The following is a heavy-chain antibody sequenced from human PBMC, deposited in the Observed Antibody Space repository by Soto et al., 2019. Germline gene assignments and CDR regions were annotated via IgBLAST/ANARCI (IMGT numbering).Heavy chain of an antibody. Sequence: GGSLRLSCAATGFTFGSYAMSWVRQAPGKGLNWVSVISDNGVNTYYADSVKGRFTISRDNSKNTLYLQMSSLRAEDTAIYYCARAPRPPSGWSTSYFDGWGQGPRVTVSS. V-gene: IGHV3-23*01. CDR1: GFTFGSYA. CDR3: ARAPRPPSGWSTSYFDG. J-gene: IGHJ4*02. CDR2: ISDNGVNT. D-gene: IGHD6-19*01.